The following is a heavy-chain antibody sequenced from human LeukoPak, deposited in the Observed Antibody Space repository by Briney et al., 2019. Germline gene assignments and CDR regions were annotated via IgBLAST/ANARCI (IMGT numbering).Heavy chain of an antibody. Sequence: PGGSLRLSCAASGFTFSSYAMSWVRQAPGKGLEWVAAISGSGGSTYYADSVKGRFTISRDNAKNSLYLQMNSLRAEDTAVYYCARAVPAANPFDYWGQGTLVTVSS. D-gene: IGHD2-2*01. CDR1: GFTFSSYA. CDR3: ARAVPAANPFDY. CDR2: ISGSGGST. V-gene: IGHV3-23*01. J-gene: IGHJ4*02.